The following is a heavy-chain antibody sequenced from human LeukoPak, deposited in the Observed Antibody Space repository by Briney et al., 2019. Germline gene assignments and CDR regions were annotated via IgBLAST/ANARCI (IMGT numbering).Heavy chain of an antibody. CDR2: ISAYNGNT. V-gene: IGHV1-18*01. CDR3: ARDEYDFWSGYYYMDV. CDR1: GYTFTSYG. J-gene: IGHJ6*03. Sequence: DSVKVSCKASGYTFTSYGISWVRQTPGQGLEWMGWISAYNGNTNYAQKLQGRVTMTTDTSTSTAYLELRSLRSDDTAVYYCARDEYDFWSGYYYMDVWGKGTTVTVSS. D-gene: IGHD3-3*01.